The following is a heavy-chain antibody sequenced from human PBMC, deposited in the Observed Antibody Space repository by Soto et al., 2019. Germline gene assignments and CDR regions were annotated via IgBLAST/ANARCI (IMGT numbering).Heavy chain of an antibody. J-gene: IGHJ5*02. CDR1: GGTFSSYT. Sequence: QVQLVQSGAEVKKPGSSVKVSCKASGGTFSSYTISWVRQAPGQGLEWMGRIIPILGIANYAQKFQGRVTITADKSTSTAYMELSSLRSEETAVYYCARGGGDYDVWSGRAADWFDPWGQGTLVTVSS. D-gene: IGHD3-3*01. CDR3: ARGGGDYDVWSGRAADWFDP. V-gene: IGHV1-69*02. CDR2: IIPILGIA.